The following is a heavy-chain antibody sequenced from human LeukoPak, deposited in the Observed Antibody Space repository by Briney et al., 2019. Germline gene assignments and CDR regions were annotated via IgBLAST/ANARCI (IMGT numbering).Heavy chain of an antibody. D-gene: IGHD6-25*01. J-gene: IGHJ4*02. Sequence: GGSLRLSCAASGFTFSSYAMHWVRQAPGKGLEWVAVISYDGSNKYYAESVKGRFTMSRDDSKKTLYMQMNSLRADDTAVYYCARGPDIAATGHLFDYWGQGTLVTVSS. V-gene: IGHV3-30*04. CDR3: ARGPDIAATGHLFDY. CDR1: GFTFSSYA. CDR2: ISYDGSNK.